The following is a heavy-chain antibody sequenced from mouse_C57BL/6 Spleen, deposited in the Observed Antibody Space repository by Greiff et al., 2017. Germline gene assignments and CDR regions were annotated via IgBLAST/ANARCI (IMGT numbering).Heavy chain of an antibody. CDR2: IHPNSGST. CDR1: GYTFTSYW. CDR3: ARSDYGSSYYYFDY. V-gene: IGHV1-64*01. Sequence: QVQLQQPGAELVKPGASVKLSCKASGYTFTSYWMHWVKQRPGQGLEWIGMIHPNSGSTNYNEKFKSKATLTVDKSSSTAYMQLSSLTSEDSAVYYSARSDYGSSYYYFDYWGQGTTLTVSS. D-gene: IGHD1-1*01. J-gene: IGHJ2*01.